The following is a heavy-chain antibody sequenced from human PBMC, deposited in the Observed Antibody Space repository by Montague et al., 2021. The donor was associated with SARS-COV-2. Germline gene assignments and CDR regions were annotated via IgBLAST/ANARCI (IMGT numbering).Heavy chain of an antibody. CDR2: VYYSGST. CDR1: GGSISSYY. CDR3: ARAGSGSYSFYYYYGMDV. Sequence: ETLSLTCTVSGGSISSYYWSWIRQPPGKGLEWIGYVYYSGSTNYNPSLKSRVPISVDTSKNQFSPKLSSVTAADTAVCYCARAGSGSYSFYYYYGMDVWGQGTTVTVSS. V-gene: IGHV4-59*08. J-gene: IGHJ6*01. D-gene: IGHD3-10*01.